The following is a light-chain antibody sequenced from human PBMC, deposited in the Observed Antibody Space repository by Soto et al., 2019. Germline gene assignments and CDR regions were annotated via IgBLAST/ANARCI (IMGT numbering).Light chain of an antibody. CDR2: AAS. V-gene: IGKV1-39*01. J-gene: IGKJ2*01. CDR1: QTISTY. CDR3: QKSSSIPYT. Sequence: DIQMTQSPSSLSASVGDRVTITCRASQTISTYLNWYQQNPGKAPKILIYAASNLQNGVPSRFSGSGSGTDFXXTXXXXQPEDFATYYCQKSSSIPYTFGQGTKLEIK.